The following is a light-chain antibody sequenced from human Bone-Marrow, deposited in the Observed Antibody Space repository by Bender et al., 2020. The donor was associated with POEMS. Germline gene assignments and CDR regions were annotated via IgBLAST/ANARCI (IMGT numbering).Light chain of an antibody. Sequence: QSVLTQPPSASGTPGQRVTISCSGGSSNIGAHAVNWYQHLPGTAPKLLIYSSHRRPSEVPDRFSGSRSGTSASLAIGGLQSEDEADYYCAVWDDGLNGWVFGGGTELTVL. CDR1: SSNIGAHA. CDR3: AVWDDGLNGWV. CDR2: SSH. V-gene: IGLV1-44*01. J-gene: IGLJ3*02.